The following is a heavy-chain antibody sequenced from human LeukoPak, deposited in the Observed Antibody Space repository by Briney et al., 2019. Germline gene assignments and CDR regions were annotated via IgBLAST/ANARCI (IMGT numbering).Heavy chain of an antibody. CDR3: ASIEWELPDYYYYYMDV. CDR1: GSTFSSYA. D-gene: IGHD1-26*01. J-gene: IGHJ6*03. V-gene: IGHV1-69*05. CDR2: MIPIFGTA. Sequence: ASVKVSCKASGSTFSSYAISWVRQAPGQGLEWMGGMIPIFGTANYAQKFQGRVTITTDESTSTAYMELSSLRSEDTAVYYCASIEWELPDYYYYYMDVWGKGTTVTVSS.